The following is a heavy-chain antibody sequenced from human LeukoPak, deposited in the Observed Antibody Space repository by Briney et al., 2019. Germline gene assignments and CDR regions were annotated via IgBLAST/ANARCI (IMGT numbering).Heavy chain of an antibody. CDR2: IYTGGDT. J-gene: IGHJ4*02. V-gene: IGHV3-53*01. CDR1: GFIVSTKY. CDR3: ASLTGYFDY. Sequence: PGGSLRLSCEASGFIVSTKYMAWVRQAPGKGLEWVSVIYTGGDTYYADSVKGRFSVSRDMFKNTINLQMNSLRAEDTAVYYCASLTGYFDYWGQGTLVTVSS.